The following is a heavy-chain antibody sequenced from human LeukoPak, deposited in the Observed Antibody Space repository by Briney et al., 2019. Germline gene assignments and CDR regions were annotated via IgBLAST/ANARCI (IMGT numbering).Heavy chain of an antibody. CDR1: GGSISSYY. CDR2: IYYLGST. Sequence: PSETLSLTCTVSGGSISSYYWSWIRQPPGKGLEWIGYIYYLGSTNYNPSLKSRVTISVDTSKNQFSLILNSMTAADTAVYFCARELESTSGAFDIWGHGTVVTVSS. J-gene: IGHJ3*02. V-gene: IGHV4-59*01. D-gene: IGHD1-1*01. CDR3: ARELESTSGAFDI.